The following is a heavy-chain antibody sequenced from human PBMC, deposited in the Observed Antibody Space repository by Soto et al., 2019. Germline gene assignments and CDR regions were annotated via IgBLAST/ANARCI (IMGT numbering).Heavy chain of an antibody. V-gene: IGHV1-69*02. Sequence: QVQLVQSGSDVKKAGSSVKVSCKASGDTFNFYTINWVRQAPGLGLEWMGRFNPILSMSNYAQKFEARVTINADKSTNTAYMELGRLRVEDTAMYYCVTSYGSGYRAFDFWGQGALVTVAS. CDR1: GDTFNFYT. CDR3: VTSYGSGYRAFDF. D-gene: IGHD3-10*01. J-gene: IGHJ4*02. CDR2: FNPILSMS.